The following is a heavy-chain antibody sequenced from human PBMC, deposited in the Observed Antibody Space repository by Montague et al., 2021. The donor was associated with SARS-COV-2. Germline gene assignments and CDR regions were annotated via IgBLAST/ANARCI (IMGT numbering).Heavy chain of an antibody. V-gene: IGHV4-34*01. Sequence: SETLSLTCAVYGGSFSGYYWTWIRQSPGKGLEWIAEINHSGTTNYNFNPSLRSRVTISVDTSKSRFSLKLTSLTAADTGVYYCARWNPQTLTLIGLRGKSASDYWGQGTLVTVSS. D-gene: IGHD4-23*01. CDR2: INHSGTT. J-gene: IGHJ4*02. CDR1: GGSFSGYY. CDR3: ARWNPQTLTLIGLRGKSASDY.